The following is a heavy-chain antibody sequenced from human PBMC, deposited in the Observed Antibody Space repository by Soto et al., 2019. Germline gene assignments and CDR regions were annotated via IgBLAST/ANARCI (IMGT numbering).Heavy chain of an antibody. J-gene: IGHJ5*02. V-gene: IGHV4-39*01. Sequence: QLQLQESGPGLVKPSETLSLTCTVSGGSISSSSYYWGWIRQPPGKGLEWIGSIYYSGSTYYTPALKSRVPRSVDTSKNQFSLKLRSVTAADAAVYYCARQSENWNYWGVDPWGQGTQVTVSS. CDR1: GGSISSSSYY. CDR2: IYYSGST. D-gene: IGHD1-7*01. CDR3: ARQSENWNYWGVDP.